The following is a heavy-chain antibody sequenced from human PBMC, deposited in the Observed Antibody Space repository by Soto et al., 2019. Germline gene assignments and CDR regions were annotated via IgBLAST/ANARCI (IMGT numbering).Heavy chain of an antibody. V-gene: IGHV4-59*01. CDR3: ARPKYGSARGAAFDI. CDR1: GDSISTYY. Sequence: SETLSLTCDVSGDSISTYYWSWVRQPPGQGLEWIGYIHYSGTTNYNPSLKSRVTMSVDTPKNQFSLRLTPVTAADTAVYYCARPKYGSARGAAFDIWGQGTMVTVSS. J-gene: IGHJ3*02. CDR2: IHYSGTT. D-gene: IGHD3-10*01.